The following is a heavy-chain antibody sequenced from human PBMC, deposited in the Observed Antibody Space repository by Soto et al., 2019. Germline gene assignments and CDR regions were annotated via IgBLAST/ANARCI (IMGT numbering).Heavy chain of an antibody. J-gene: IGHJ4*02. Sequence: VQLVESGGGVVQPGRSLRLSCAASGFAFSRSSMHWVRQAPGKGLEWVAFISHDGSNTDYAGSVRGRFSVSRDNSENTLYLQMNSLRVEDAAVYYCARDPCSNGVCYSFEYCGQGTLVTVSS. CDR2: ISHDGSNT. CDR3: ARDPCSNGVCYSFEY. V-gene: IGHV3-30*04. D-gene: IGHD2-8*01. CDR1: GFAFSRSS.